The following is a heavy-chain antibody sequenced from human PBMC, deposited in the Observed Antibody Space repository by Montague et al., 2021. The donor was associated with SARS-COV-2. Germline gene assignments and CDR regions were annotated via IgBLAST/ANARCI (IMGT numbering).Heavy chain of an antibody. Sequence: SGAEVKKPGESLKISCKGSGYSFTSCWIGWVRQMPGKGLEWMGIIYPGDSDTGYSPSFQGQVTISADKSISTAYLQWSSLKASDTAMYYCARRKKWGYWYFDLWGRGTLVTVSS. CDR3: ARRKKWGYWYFDL. CDR1: GYSFTSCW. D-gene: IGHD7-27*01. J-gene: IGHJ2*01. CDR2: IYPGDSDT. V-gene: IGHV5-51*01.